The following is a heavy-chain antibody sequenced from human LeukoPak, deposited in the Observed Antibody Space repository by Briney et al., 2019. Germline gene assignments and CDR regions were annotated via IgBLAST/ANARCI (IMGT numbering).Heavy chain of an antibody. V-gene: IGHV4-31*03. D-gene: IGHD3-22*01. J-gene: IGHJ4*02. CDR3: ARAGKVDSSGYYYGY. CDR2: IYYSGST. Sequence: PSETLSLTCTVSGGSVSSGSYYWSWIRQSPGRGLEWIGYIYYSGSTYYNPSLKSRVTISVDTSKNQFSLKLSSVTAADTAVYYCARAGKVDSSGYYYGYWGQGTLVTVSS. CDR1: GGSVSSGSYY.